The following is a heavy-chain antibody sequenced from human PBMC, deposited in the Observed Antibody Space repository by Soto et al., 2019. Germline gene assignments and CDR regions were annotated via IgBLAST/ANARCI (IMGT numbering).Heavy chain of an antibody. V-gene: IGHV5-51*01. J-gene: IGHJ5*02. CDR3: ARANVSTAGFSAINSFDT. CDR2: IYLGDSDT. D-gene: IGHD3-10*02. CDR1: GYSFTNYW. Sequence: GESLKISCKGSGYSFTNYWIGWVRQMPGKGLEWMGTIYLGDSDTRYSPSFQGRVTISADKSISAAYLQWGSLKASDTAMYYCARANVSTAGFSAINSFDTWGQGTLVTVSS.